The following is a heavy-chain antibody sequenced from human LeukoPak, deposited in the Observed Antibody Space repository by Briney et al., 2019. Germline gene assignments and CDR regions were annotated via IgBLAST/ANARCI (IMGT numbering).Heavy chain of an antibody. J-gene: IGHJ4*02. CDR1: GFTFSSYW. CDR2: IKQDGREK. V-gene: IGHV3-7*01. Sequence: GGSLRLSCTGFGFTFSSYWMSWVRQAPGKGPEWVANIKQDGREKHYVDSVKGRFTISRDNAKSSLYLQMNSLRAEDTGVYYCTRDEAAATNWGQGTLVTVSS. CDR3: TRDEAAATN. D-gene: IGHD6-13*01.